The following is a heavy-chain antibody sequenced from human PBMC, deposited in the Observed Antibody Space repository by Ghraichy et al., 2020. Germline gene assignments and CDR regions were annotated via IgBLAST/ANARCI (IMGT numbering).Heavy chain of an antibody. CDR1: GFDFHEYA. CDR2: IRSKPYGGTA. J-gene: IGHJ4*02. Sequence: GGSLRLSCTGSGFDFHEYAMGWFRQAPGKGLEWVGVIRSKPYGGTAEYAASVRGRFTISRDDSNSIAYLQMDSLKTEDTALYYCSRLRGRYYFDYWGQGTLVSVSS. D-gene: IGHD5-12*01. CDR3: SRLRGRYYFDY. V-gene: IGHV3-49*03.